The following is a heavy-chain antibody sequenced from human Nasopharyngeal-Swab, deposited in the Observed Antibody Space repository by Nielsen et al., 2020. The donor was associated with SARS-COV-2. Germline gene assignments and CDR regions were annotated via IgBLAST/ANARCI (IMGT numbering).Heavy chain of an antibody. Sequence: GSLRLSCTVSGGSISSYYWSWIRQPPGKGLEWIGEINHSGSTYYNPSLKSRVTISVDTSKNQFSLKLSSVTAADTAVYYCARRGQDTAMDPNGVDYWGQGTLVTVSS. CDR1: GGSISSYY. J-gene: IGHJ4*02. D-gene: IGHD5-18*01. CDR3: ARRGQDTAMDPNGVDY. V-gene: IGHV4-34*01. CDR2: INHSGST.